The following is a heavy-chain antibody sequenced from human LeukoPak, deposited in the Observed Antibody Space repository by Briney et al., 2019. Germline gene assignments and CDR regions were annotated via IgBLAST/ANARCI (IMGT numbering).Heavy chain of an antibody. CDR1: GFTFSSYS. D-gene: IGHD1-1*01. V-gene: IGHV3-21*04. CDR3: GRGGTGKGEIEY. Sequence: GGSLRLSCAASGFTFSSYSMNWVRQAPGKGLEWVSSISSSSSYIYYADSVKGRFTISRDNSKNTLYLQMNSLRAEDTAIYYCGRGGTGKGEIEYWGRGTLVTVSS. J-gene: IGHJ4*02. CDR2: ISSSSSYI.